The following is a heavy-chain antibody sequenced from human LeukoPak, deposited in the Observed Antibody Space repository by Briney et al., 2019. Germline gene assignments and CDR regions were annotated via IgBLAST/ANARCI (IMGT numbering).Heavy chain of an antibody. CDR3: ATSGYCSGGSCYGNWFDP. D-gene: IGHD2-15*01. V-gene: IGHV1-24*01. CDR2: FDPEDGET. J-gene: IGHJ5*02. Sequence: ASVKVSCKVSGYTLTELSMHWVGQAPGKGREWMGGFDPEDGETIYAQKFQGRVTMTEDTSTDTAYMELSSLRSEGTAVYYCATSGYCSGGSCYGNWFDPWGQGTLVTVSS. CDR1: GYTLTELS.